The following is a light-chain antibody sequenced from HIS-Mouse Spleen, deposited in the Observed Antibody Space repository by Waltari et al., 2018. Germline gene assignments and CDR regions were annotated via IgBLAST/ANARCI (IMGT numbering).Light chain of an antibody. CDR1: QSVSSSY. Sequence: EIVLTQPPGTLPLSPGERATPSSRASQSVSSSYLAWYQQKPGQAPRLLIYGASSRATGIPDRFSGSGSGTDFTLTISRLEPEDFAVYYCQQYGSSPPDTFGQGTKLEIK. V-gene: IGKV3-20*01. CDR2: GAS. CDR3: QQYGSSPPDT. J-gene: IGKJ2*01.